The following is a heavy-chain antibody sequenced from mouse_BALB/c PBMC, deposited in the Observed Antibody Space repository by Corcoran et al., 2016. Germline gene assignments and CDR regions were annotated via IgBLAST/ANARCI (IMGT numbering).Heavy chain of an antibody. J-gene: IGHJ2*01. Sequence: EVQLQQSGPELVKPGASVKISCKTSGYTFTEYTMHWVKQSHGKSLEWMGGMNPNNGGTSDNQKFKGKATLTLDKSSSTAYMELRSLTAEDSAVYYCARDTTVVANYYYWGQGTTLTVSS. CDR3: ARDTTVVANYYY. CDR1: GYTFTEYT. CDR2: MNPNNGGT. D-gene: IGHD1-1*01. V-gene: IGHV1-18*01.